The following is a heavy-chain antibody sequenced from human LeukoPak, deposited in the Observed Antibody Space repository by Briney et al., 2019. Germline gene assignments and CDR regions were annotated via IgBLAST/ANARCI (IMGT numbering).Heavy chain of an antibody. J-gene: IGHJ4*02. CDR3: AVDRWSSLYYFDY. D-gene: IGHD6-19*01. CDR2: MNPNSGNT. Sequence: ASVKVSCKASGYTSTSYDINWVRQATGQGLEWMGWMNPNSGNTGYAQKFQGRVTMTRNTSTSTVYMELSSLRSEDTAVYYCAVDRWSSLYYFDYWGQGTLVTVSS. CDR1: GYTSTSYD. V-gene: IGHV1-8*01.